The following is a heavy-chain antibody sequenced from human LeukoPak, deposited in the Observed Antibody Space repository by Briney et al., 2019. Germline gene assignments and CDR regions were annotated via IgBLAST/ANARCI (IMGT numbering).Heavy chain of an antibody. V-gene: IGHV3-13*01. Sequence: GGSLRLSCAASGFTFSSSDMPWVRQPTGKPLEWVSAIGPTGDTYYPDSVRGRFTISRENAKNSLYLQLNSLTAGDTAVYFCARSAGYCINGVCYTSYFDLWGRGTLVTVSS. J-gene: IGHJ2*01. D-gene: IGHD2-8*01. CDR3: ARSAGYCINGVCYTSYFDL. CDR1: GFTFSSSD. CDR2: IGPTGDT.